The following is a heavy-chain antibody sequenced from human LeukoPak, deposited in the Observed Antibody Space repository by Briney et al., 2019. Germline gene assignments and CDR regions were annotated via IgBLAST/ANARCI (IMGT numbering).Heavy chain of an antibody. CDR3: ASALTSSYDSSGYPDYFDY. CDR1: GFTFSSYG. CDR2: IWYDGSNK. J-gene: IGHJ4*02. Sequence: GSLRLSCAASGFTFSSYGMHWVRQAPGKGLEWVAVIWYDGSNKYYADSVKGRFTISRDNSKNTLYLQMNSLRTEDTAVYYCASALTSSYDSSGYPDYFDYWGQGTLVTVSS. D-gene: IGHD3-22*01. V-gene: IGHV3-33*01.